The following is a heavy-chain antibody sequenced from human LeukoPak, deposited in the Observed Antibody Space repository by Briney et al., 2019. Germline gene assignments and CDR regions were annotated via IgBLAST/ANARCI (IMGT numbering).Heavy chain of an antibody. CDR1: GFSFSSYA. Sequence: GRSLRLSCAASGFSFSSYAMHWVRQAPGKGLEWVAFIRYDGSNKYYADSVKGRLTISRDNSKNTLYLQMNSLRAEDTAVYYCAKELDFWSGYLDYWGQGTLVTVSS. V-gene: IGHV3-30*02. CDR2: IRYDGSNK. CDR3: AKELDFWSGYLDY. D-gene: IGHD3-3*01. J-gene: IGHJ4*02.